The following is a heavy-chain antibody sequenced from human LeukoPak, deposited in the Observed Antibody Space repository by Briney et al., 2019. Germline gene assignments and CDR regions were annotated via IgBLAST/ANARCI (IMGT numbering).Heavy chain of an antibody. CDR3: ARDSWRSGWYVFDY. CDR1: GGSISSYY. CDR2: IYTSGST. V-gene: IGHV4-4*07. Sequence: SETLSLTCTVSGGSISSYYWSWIRQPAGKVLEWIGRIYTSGSTNYNPSLKSRVTMSVDTSKNQFSLKLSSVTAADTAVYYCARDSWRSGWYVFDYWGQGTLVTVSS. D-gene: IGHD6-19*01. J-gene: IGHJ4*02.